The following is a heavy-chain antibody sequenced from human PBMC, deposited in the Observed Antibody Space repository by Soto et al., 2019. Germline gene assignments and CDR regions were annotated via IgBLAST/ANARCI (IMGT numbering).Heavy chain of an antibody. D-gene: IGHD1-26*01. J-gene: IGHJ6*02. CDR3: AKSGRGGMDV. Sequence: GGSLRLSCADSGFTFSSYGMHWVRQAPGKGLEWVAVISYDGSNKYYADSVKGRFTISRDNSKNTLYLQMNSLRAEDTAVYYCAKSGRGGMDVWGQGTTVTVSS. V-gene: IGHV3-30*18. CDR2: ISYDGSNK. CDR1: GFTFSSYG.